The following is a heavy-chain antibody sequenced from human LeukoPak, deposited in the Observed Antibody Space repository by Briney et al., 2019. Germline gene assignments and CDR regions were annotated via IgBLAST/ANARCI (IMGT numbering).Heavy chain of an antibody. J-gene: IGHJ5*02. CDR3: AREGNPYYDFWSGNNWFDP. D-gene: IGHD3-3*01. CDR1: GYTFTSYD. CDR2: MNPNSGNT. Sequence: ASVKVSCKASGYTFTSYDINWVRQATGQGLEWMGWMNPNSGNTGYAQKFQGRVTITRNTSISTAYMELSSLRSEDTAVYYCAREGNPYYDFWSGNNWFDPWGQGTLVTVSS. V-gene: IGHV1-8*03.